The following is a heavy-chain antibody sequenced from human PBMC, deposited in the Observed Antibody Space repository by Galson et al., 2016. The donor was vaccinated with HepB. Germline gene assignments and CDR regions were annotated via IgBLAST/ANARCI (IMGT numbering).Heavy chain of an antibody. CDR3: ASNSLYNDDAFDI. J-gene: IGHJ3*02. D-gene: IGHD1-1*01. CDR2: IYYRGNT. V-gene: IGHV4-39*02. CDR1: GDSVSSGSYS. Sequence: SETLSLTCAVSGDSVSSGSYSWGWIRQPPGKGLEWIGNIYYRGNTNYDPSFRSRVTISMDTSRNHLSLKLTSVTAADTAVYYCASNSLYNDDAFDIWGQGTMVAVSS.